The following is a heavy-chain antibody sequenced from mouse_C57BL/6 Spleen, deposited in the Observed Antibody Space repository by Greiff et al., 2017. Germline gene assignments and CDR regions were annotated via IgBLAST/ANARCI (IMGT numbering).Heavy chain of an antibody. V-gene: IGHV5-15*01. J-gene: IGHJ4*01. CDR1: GFTFSDYG. CDR2: ISNLAYSI. Sequence: EVMLVESGGGLVQPGGSLKLSCAASGFTFSDYGMAWVRQAPRKGPEWVAFISNLAYSIYYADTVTGRFTISRENAKNTLYLEMSSLRSEDTAMYYCARRVVATGAMDYWGQGTSVTVSS. CDR3: ARRVVATGAMDY. D-gene: IGHD1-1*01.